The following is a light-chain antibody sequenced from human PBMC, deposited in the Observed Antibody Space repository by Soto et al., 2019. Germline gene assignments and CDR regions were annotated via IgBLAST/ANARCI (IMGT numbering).Light chain of an antibody. Sequence: EIVMTQSPATLSVSPGERATLSCGASQSVSSNLAWYQQKPGQAPRLPIYGASTRATGIPARFSGSGSGTEFTLTISSLQSEDFAVYYCQQYNNWPLFGPGTKVDIK. CDR2: GAS. CDR1: QSVSSN. V-gene: IGKV3-15*01. J-gene: IGKJ3*01. CDR3: QQYNNWPL.